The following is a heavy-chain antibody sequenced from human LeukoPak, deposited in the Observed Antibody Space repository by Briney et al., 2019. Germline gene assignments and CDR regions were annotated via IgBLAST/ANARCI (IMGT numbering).Heavy chain of an antibody. CDR3: AKGLDSSGYYSFDY. CDR2: IYHSGGT. Sequence: SGTLSLTCTVSGGSISSNNWWSWVRQPPGKGLEWIGEIYHSGGTNYNPSLKSRVTMSVDKSKNQLSLKLSSVTAADTAVYYCAKGLDSSGYYSFDYWGQGTLVTVSS. D-gene: IGHD3-22*01. V-gene: IGHV4-4*02. J-gene: IGHJ4*02. CDR1: GGSISSNNW.